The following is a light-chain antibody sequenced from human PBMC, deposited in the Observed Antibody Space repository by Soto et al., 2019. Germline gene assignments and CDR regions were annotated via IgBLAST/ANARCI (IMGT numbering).Light chain of an antibody. CDR2: KAS. CDR1: QTLSRW. Sequence: DIQMTQSPSTLSASVGDRVTITCRASQTLSRWLAWYQQKPGKAPKLLISKASTLESGVPSRFSGDGSGAEFTLTISGLQPDDFATYYCHQYNTYLFGGGTRVEIK. V-gene: IGKV1-5*03. CDR3: HQYNTYL. J-gene: IGKJ4*01.